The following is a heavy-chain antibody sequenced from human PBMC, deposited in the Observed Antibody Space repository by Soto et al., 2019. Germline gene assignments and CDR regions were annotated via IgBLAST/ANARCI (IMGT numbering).Heavy chain of an antibody. Sequence: GGSLRLSCAASGFTFSSYAMSWVRQAPGKGLEWVSAISGSGGSTYYADSVMGRFTISRDNSKNTLYLQMNSLRAEDTAVYYCAKDDGDFWSGYWSYWGQGTLVTVSS. CDR2: ISGSGGST. CDR3: AKDDGDFWSGYWSY. J-gene: IGHJ4*02. CDR1: GFTFSSYA. V-gene: IGHV3-23*01. D-gene: IGHD3-3*01.